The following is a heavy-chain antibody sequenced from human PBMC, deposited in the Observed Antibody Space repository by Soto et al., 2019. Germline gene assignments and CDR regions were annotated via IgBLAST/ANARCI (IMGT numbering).Heavy chain of an antibody. CDR1: GFTFSSYG. J-gene: IGHJ5*02. D-gene: IGHD3-3*01. CDR3: ARDAQMNVADFWSGYYPAP. Sequence: PGGSLRLSCAASGFTFSSYGMHWVRQAPGKGLEWVAVIWYDGSNKYYADSVKGRFTISRDNSKNTLYLQMNSLRAEDTAVYYCARDAQMNVADFWSGYYPAPWGQGTLVTAPQ. CDR2: IWYDGSNK. V-gene: IGHV3-33*01.